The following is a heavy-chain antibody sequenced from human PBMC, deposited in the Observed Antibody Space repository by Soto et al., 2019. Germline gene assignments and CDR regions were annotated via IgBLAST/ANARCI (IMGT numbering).Heavy chain of an antibody. CDR3: ARPVVPAAMGYYYYYGMDV. CDR1: GYSFTSYW. J-gene: IGHJ6*02. Sequence: GESLKISCKGSGYSFTSYWISWVRQMPGKGLEWMGRIDPSDSYTNYSPSFQGHVTISADKSISTAYLQWSSLKASDTAMYYCARPVVPAAMGYYYYYGMDVWGQGTTVTVSS. D-gene: IGHD2-2*01. CDR2: IDPSDSYT. V-gene: IGHV5-10-1*01.